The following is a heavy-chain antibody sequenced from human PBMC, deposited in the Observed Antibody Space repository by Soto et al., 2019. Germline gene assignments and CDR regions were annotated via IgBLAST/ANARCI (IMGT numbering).Heavy chain of an antibody. CDR2: IYYSGST. CDR3: GSNPLPSSGNYYYYGRDV. CDR1: GGSISSSSHY. V-gene: IGHV4-39*01. Sequence: SETLSLTCTVPGGSISSSSHYWGWIRQPPGKGLEWIGSIYYSGSTYYNPSLKSRVTISVDTSKKQFSLKLTSVTAADTAVYYCGSNPLPSSGNYYYYGRDVWGQVTTV. D-gene: IGHD1-26*01. J-gene: IGHJ6*02.